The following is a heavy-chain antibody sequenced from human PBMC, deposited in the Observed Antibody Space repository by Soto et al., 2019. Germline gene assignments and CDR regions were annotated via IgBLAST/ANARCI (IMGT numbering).Heavy chain of an antibody. CDR2: IIPDSGAT. CDR1: GYTFTGYY. V-gene: IGHV1-2*02. CDR3: ARGDRISIFGVTNWLDP. D-gene: IGHD3-3*01. Sequence: ASVKASCKASGYTFTGYYIHWVRQAPGQGLEWIGWIIPDSGATNYTQKFQGRVTMTSETSTNTAFLELSRLRSDDTAVYFCARGDRISIFGVTNWLDPWRKGTLITSSS. J-gene: IGHJ5*02.